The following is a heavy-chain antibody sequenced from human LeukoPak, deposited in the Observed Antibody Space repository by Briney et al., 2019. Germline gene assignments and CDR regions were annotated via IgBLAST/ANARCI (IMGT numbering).Heavy chain of an antibody. CDR3: ARNYYDTPPDY. J-gene: IGHJ4*02. D-gene: IGHD3-22*01. V-gene: IGHV1-69*04. Sequence: ASVKVSCKASGGTFSSYAISWVRQAPGQGLEWMGRIIPIFGIANYAQKFQGRVTITADKSTSTAYMELSSLRSEDTAVYYCARNYYDTPPDYWGQGTLVTASS. CDR2: IIPIFGIA. CDR1: GGTFSSYA.